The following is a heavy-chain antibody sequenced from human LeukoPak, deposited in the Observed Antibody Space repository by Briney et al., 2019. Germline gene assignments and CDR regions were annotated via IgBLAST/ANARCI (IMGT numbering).Heavy chain of an antibody. V-gene: IGHV3-30*02. J-gene: IGHJ4*02. CDR2: IRYDGSNK. CDR1: GFTFSSYG. CDR3: ASLWFGELFGFDY. D-gene: IGHD3-10*01. Sequence: GGPLRLSCAASGFTFSSYGMHWVRQAPGKGLEWVAFIRYDGSNKYYADSVKGRFTISRDNSKNTLYLQMNSLRAEDTAVYYCASLWFGELFGFDYWGQGTLVTVSS.